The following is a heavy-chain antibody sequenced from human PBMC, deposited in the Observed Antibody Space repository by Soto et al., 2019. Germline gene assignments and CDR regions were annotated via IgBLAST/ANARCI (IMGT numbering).Heavy chain of an antibody. V-gene: IGHV4-39*02. CDR2: IYSSENT. D-gene: IGHD2-21*02. CDR1: GGSVSSNSYS. CDR3: AREGHCGGDCYSPGMDV. Sequence: SETLSLTCTVSGGSVSSNSYSWGWIRQSPGKGLEWIGTIYSSENTYYNPSLLSRVTISVDTSKNEFSLRLSSVTAADTAVYYCAREGHCGGDCYSPGMDVWGQGTTVTVSS. J-gene: IGHJ6*02.